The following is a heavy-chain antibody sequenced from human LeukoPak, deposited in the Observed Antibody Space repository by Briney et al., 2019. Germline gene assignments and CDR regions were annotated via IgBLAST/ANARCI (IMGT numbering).Heavy chain of an antibody. CDR3: ARDSLLDY. J-gene: IGHJ4*02. CDR2: ISTYNTNI. Sequence: ASVKVSFKASGYTFTSHGISWVRQAPGQGLEWMGWISTYNTNINYAQKLQGRVTMTTDTSTSTAYMELRSLRSDDTAVYYCARDSLLDYWGQGILVTVSS. V-gene: IGHV1-18*01. CDR1: GYTFTSHG. D-gene: IGHD5/OR15-5a*01.